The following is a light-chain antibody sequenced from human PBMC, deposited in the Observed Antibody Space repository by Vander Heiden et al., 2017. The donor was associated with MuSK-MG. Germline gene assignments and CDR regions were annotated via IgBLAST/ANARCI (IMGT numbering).Light chain of an antibody. CDR3: QQSYSTPPKA. CDR1: QSISSY. CDR2: AAS. V-gene: IGKV1-39*01. Sequence: IQMSLSPSSPSASVGDRVTITCRASQSISSYLNWYQQKPGKAPNLLIYAASSLQSGVPSTFSGSGSGTDFTLTISSLQPEDFATYYCQQSYSTPPKAFGQGTKVEIK. J-gene: IGKJ1*01.